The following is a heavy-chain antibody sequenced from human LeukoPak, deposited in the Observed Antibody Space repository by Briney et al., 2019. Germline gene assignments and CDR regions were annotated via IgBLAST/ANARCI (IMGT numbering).Heavy chain of an antibody. J-gene: IGHJ5*02. Sequence: GGSLRLSCAASGFTFSSYDMHWVRQATGKGLEWVSAIGTAGGTYYPGSVKGRFTISRENAKNSLYLQMNSLRAGDTAVYYCARGRPAATFDPWGQGTLVTVSS. CDR2: IGTAGGT. CDR1: GFTFSSYD. CDR3: ARGRPAATFDP. D-gene: IGHD2-2*01. V-gene: IGHV3-13*01.